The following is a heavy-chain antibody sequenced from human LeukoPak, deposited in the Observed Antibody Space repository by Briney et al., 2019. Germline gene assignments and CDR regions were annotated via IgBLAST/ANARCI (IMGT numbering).Heavy chain of an antibody. J-gene: IGHJ4*02. CDR2: IYHSGST. Sequence: SKTLSLTCTVSGYSISSGYYWGWIRQPPGKGLEWSGSIYHSGSTYYNPSLKRRVTISVDTSKNPFSMTLSSVTAADPAVYYCARITPLLDIRQLGPDALDYWGQRTLVTVSS. V-gene: IGHV4-38-2*02. CDR1: GYSISSGYY. CDR3: ARITPLLDIRQLGPDALDY. D-gene: IGHD5-12*01.